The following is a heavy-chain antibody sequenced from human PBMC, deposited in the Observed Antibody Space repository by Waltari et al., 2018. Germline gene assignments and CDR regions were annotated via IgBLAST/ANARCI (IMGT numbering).Heavy chain of an antibody. CDR3: TRPPGDRRRDY. CDR1: GFSFSDYY. D-gene: IGHD3-10*01. J-gene: IGHJ4*02. Sequence: QVQLVDSGGGLVKPGGSLRLSCAASGFSFSDYYMGWIRQAPGKGLEWISYISGSGSTVYYADPVNGRFSISRDNGKNSLYLQMNSLRAEDTAVYYCTRPPGDRRRDYWGQGTLVTVSS. V-gene: IGHV3-11*01. CDR2: ISGSGSTV.